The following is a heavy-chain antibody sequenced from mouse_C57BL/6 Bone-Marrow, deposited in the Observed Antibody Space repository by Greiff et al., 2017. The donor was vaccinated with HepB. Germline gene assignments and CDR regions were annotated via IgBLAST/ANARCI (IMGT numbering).Heavy chain of an antibody. J-gene: IGHJ4*01. CDR3: ARDRTVVAPYAMDY. CDR2: IYPRSGNT. Sequence: QVQLQQSGAELARPGASVKLSCKASGYTFTSYGISWVKQRTGQGLEWIGEIYPRSGNTYYNEKFKGKATLTADKSSSTAYMELRSLTSEDSAVYFCARDRTVVAPYAMDYWGQGTSVTVSS. D-gene: IGHD1-1*01. V-gene: IGHV1-81*01. CDR1: GYTFTSYG.